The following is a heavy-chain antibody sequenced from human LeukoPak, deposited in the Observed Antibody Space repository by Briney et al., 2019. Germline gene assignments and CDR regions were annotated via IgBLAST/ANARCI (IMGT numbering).Heavy chain of an antibody. CDR2: IKQDGSEK. CDR3: ARDRGTWNDDGFDY. Sequence: GGSLRLSCAASGFTFSSYWMSWVRQAPGKGLEWVANIKQDGSEKYYVDSVKGRFTISRDNAKNSLYLQMNSLRAEDTAVYYCARDRGTWNDDGFDYWGQGTLVTVSS. CDR1: GFTFSSYW. D-gene: IGHD1-1*01. J-gene: IGHJ4*02. V-gene: IGHV3-7*03.